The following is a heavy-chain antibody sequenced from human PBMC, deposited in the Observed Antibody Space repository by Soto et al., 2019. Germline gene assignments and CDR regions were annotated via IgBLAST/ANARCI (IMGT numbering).Heavy chain of an antibody. V-gene: IGHV3-7*01. Sequence: GGSLRLSCAASGFTFSSYWMSWVRQAPGKGLEWVANIKQDGSEKFYVDSVKGRFTISRDNAKNSLYLQMNSLRVEDTAVYYCVRVFDTYYFDLWGQGNMVTVLL. CDR2: IKQDGSEK. CDR1: GFTFSSYW. J-gene: IGHJ4*02. D-gene: IGHD3-9*01. CDR3: VRVFDTYYFDL.